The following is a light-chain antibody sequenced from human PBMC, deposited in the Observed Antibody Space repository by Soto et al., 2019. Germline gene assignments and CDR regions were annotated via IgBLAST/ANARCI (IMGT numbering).Light chain of an antibody. J-gene: IGKJ2*01. Sequence: DIQMTQSPSSLSASVGDRVTITCRASQSISTSLCWFQQKPGRAPKLLISDASTLQSGVPSRFSGSGFGTDFTLTISSLQPEDFAAYYCLQTYTVPRTFCQGTNLDIK. CDR1: QSISTS. V-gene: IGKV1-39*01. CDR3: LQTYTVPRT. CDR2: DAS.